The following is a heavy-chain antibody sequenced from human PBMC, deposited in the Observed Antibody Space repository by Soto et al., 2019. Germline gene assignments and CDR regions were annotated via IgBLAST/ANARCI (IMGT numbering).Heavy chain of an antibody. D-gene: IGHD6-19*01. CDR3: ARQLRIAVAGVDY. V-gene: IGHV4-39*01. CDR1: GGSISSSSYY. J-gene: IGHJ4*02. CDR2: IYYSGST. Sequence: LQLQESGPGLVKPSETLSLTCTVSGGSISSSSYYWGWIRQPPGKGLEWIGSIYYSGSTYYNPSLKSRVTISVDTSKNQFSLKLSSVTAADTAVYYCARQLRIAVAGVDYWGQGTLVTVSS.